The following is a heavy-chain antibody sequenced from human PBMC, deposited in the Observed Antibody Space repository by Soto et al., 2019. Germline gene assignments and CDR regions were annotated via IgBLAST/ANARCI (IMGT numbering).Heavy chain of an antibody. D-gene: IGHD2-8*01. V-gene: IGHV3-21*01. CDR3: ARGGYCTNGVCTEQLPFDY. CDR2: ISSSSSYI. Sequence: GGSLRLSCAASGFTFSSYSMNWVRQAPGKGLEWVSSISSSSSYIYYADSVKGRFTISRDNAKNSLYLQMNSLRAEDTAVYYCARGGYCTNGVCTEQLPFDYWGQGTLVTVSS. CDR1: GFTFSSYS. J-gene: IGHJ4*02.